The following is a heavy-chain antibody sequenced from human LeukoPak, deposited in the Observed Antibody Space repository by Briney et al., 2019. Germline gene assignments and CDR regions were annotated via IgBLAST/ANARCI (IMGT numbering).Heavy chain of an antibody. CDR2: ITSSGTYI. Sequence: GGSLRLSCAASGFTFNTFHMNWVRQAPGNGLEWVSSITSSGTYITYADSVQGRFTISRDNAKNSLYLQMNSLRVDDTALYYCARASGGWDLDYWGHGTLVTVSS. D-gene: IGHD1-26*01. CDR3: ARASGGWDLDY. CDR1: GFTFNTFH. V-gene: IGHV3-21*06. J-gene: IGHJ4*01.